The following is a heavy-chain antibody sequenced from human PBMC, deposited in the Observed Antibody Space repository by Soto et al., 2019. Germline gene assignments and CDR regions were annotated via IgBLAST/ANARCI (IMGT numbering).Heavy chain of an antibody. CDR1: GFTFSSYA. Sequence: EVQLLESGGGLVQPGGSLRLSCAAFGFTFSSYAMNWVRQVPGKGLEWVSAISPGGGSPYYTDSVKGRFTISRDNSKNTLYLQMNSLRAEDTAVYYCAKQIPAAGSDYWGQGTLLTVSS. D-gene: IGHD6-13*01. CDR3: AKQIPAAGSDY. V-gene: IGHV3-23*01. CDR2: ISPGGGSP. J-gene: IGHJ4*02.